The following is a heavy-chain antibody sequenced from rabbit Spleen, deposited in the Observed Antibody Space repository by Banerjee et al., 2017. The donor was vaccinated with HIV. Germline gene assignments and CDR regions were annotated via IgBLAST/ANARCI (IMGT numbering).Heavy chain of an antibody. CDR3: ARHLHGAGAFAFDL. D-gene: IGHD6-1*01. CDR1: GFDLSSDYY. Sequence: QEQLEESGGGLVKPGASLTVTCKASGFDLSSDYYMCWVRQAPGKGLEWIGCIYTGDGSTYYASWAKGRFTISKTSSTTVTLQMTSLTAADTATYFCARHLHGAGAFAFDLWGQGTLVTVS. CDR2: IYTGDGST. J-gene: IGHJ4*01. V-gene: IGHV1S45*01.